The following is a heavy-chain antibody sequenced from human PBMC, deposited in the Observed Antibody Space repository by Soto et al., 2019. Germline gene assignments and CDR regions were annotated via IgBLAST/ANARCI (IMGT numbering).Heavy chain of an antibody. Sequence: ASVKVSCKASGYTFTSYGLNWVRQAPGQGLEWMGWISAYNGNTNYAQKFQGRVTITADKSTSTAYMELTSLTSKDTAVYYCARDSPIGSTYSGYDAIDSWGQGTLVTVSS. J-gene: IGHJ4*02. CDR2: ISAYNGNT. V-gene: IGHV1-18*01. CDR3: ARDSPIGSTYSGYDAIDS. D-gene: IGHD5-12*01. CDR1: GYTFTSYG.